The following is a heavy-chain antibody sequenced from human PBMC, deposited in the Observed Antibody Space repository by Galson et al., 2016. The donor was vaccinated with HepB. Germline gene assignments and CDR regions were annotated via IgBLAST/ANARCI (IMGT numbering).Heavy chain of an antibody. J-gene: IGHJ5*01. V-gene: IGHV1-18*04. D-gene: IGHD1-1*01. CDR1: GYTFTSYG. CDR2: ISAYNGHT. Sequence: SVKVSCKASGYTFTSYGISWVRQAPGQGLEWMGWISAYNGHTNYAQKLQGRVTMTTDTSTSTAYMDLRSLRSDDTAVYYCTWTGFSWFDSWGQGTLVTVSS. CDR3: TWTGFSWFDS.